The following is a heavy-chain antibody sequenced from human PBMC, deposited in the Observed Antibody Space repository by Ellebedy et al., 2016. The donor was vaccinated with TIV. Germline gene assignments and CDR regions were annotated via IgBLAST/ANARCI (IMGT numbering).Heavy chain of an antibody. J-gene: IGHJ4*02. V-gene: IGHV3-74*01. D-gene: IGHD6-19*01. CDR1: GFTFTSYW. CDR2: VNSDGSST. CDR3: AKELKEGSSDY. Sequence: GESLKISCEASGFTFTSYWMHWVRQAPGKGLVWVSRVNSDGSSTTYADSVKGRFTISRDNSKNTLFLQMNSLRVEDTAVYYCAKELKEGSSDYWGQGTLVTVSS.